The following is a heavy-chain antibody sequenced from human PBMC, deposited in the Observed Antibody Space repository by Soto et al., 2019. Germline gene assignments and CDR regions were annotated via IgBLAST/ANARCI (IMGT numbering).Heavy chain of an antibody. CDR3: ATGYFYDSRADYYFDY. D-gene: IGHD3-22*01. CDR2: ISSQAFGGTT. Sequence: PRRSLRLSCTGSGSTFDEYAMSWVRQAPGEGLEWVGFISSQAFGGTTEYAPSVEGRFTISTDESKTIAYLQMNSLKAADTAVYFCATGYFYDSRADYYFDYWGQGTLVTVSS. J-gene: IGHJ4*02. V-gene: IGHV3-49*04. CDR1: GSTFDEYA.